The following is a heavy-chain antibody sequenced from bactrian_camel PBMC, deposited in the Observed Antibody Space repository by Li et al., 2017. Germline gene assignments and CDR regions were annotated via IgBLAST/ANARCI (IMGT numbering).Heavy chain of an antibody. Sequence: QVQLVESGGGSVQAGGSLRLSCAASGYTYSSYCMAWFRHAPGKQRGGVATIDTDGATVCADSVKGRFTISRDNAKNTQYLQMNSLKTEDTAVYYCAAQPCNGGYYWGQGTQVTVS. CDR3: AAQPCNGGYY. J-gene: IGHJ4*01. V-gene: IGHV3S1*01. CDR2: IDTDGAT. CDR1: GYTYSSYC. D-gene: IGHD5*01.